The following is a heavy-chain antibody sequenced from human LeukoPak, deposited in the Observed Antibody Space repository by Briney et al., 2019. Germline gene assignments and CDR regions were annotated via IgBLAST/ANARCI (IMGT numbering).Heavy chain of an antibody. CDR3: AQPPSSGSYPDY. V-gene: IGHV3-23*01. CDR1: GFTFNSYA. Sequence: GGSLTLSCAASGFTFNSYAMSWLRQAPGKGLEWVSAISGSGGSTYYADSVKGRFTISRDNSKNTLYLQMNSLRAEDTAVYYCAQPPSSGSYPDYWGQGTLVTVSS. CDR2: ISGSGGST. D-gene: IGHD1-26*01. J-gene: IGHJ4*02.